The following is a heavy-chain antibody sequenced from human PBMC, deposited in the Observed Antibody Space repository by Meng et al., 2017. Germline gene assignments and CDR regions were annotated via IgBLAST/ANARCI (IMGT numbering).Heavy chain of an antibody. Sequence: QVQLQQWGAGLLKPSETLSLTCAVYVGSFSGYYWSWIRQPPGKGREWIGEINHSGSTNYNPSLKSRVTISVDTSKNQFSLKLSSVTAADTAVYYCARGSTWDGSGSYYPVYFDYWGQGTLVTVSS. D-gene: IGHD3-10*01. CDR1: VGSFSGYY. CDR2: INHSGST. V-gene: IGHV4-34*01. CDR3: ARGSTWDGSGSYYPVYFDY. J-gene: IGHJ4*02.